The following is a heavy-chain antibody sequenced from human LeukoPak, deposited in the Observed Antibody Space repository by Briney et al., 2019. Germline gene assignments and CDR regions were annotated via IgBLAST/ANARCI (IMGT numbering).Heavy chain of an antibody. V-gene: IGHV3-21*01. CDR3: AGKVGRNSIAAAGTEGFDY. J-gene: IGHJ4*02. CDR1: GFTFSSYS. D-gene: IGHD6-13*01. CDR2: ISSSSSYI. Sequence: GGSLRLSCAASGFTFSSYSMNWVRQAPGKGLEWVSSISSSSSYIYYADSVKGRFTISRDNAKNSLYLQMNSLRAEDTAVYYCAGKVGRNSIAAAGTEGFDYWGQGTLVTVSS.